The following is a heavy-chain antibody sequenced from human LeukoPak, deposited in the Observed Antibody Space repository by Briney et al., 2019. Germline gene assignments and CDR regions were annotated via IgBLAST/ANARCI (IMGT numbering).Heavy chain of an antibody. D-gene: IGHD1-20*01. V-gene: IGHV4-4*07. CDR3: ARQNNFFAP. Sequence: PSETLSLTCNVSGASISSHYWNWIRQPAGKGLEWIGRIYNTGSANYNPSLKSRVTISVDTSKNQFSLRLSSVTAADTAVYYCARQNNFFAPWGQGTLVTVSS. J-gene: IGHJ5*02. CDR1: GASISSHY. CDR2: IYNTGSA.